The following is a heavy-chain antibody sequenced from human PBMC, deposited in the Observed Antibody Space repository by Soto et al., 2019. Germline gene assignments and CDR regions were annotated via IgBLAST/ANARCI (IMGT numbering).Heavy chain of an antibody. J-gene: IGHJ3*02. V-gene: IGHV4-59*08. Sequence: SETLSLTCTVSGVSISRYDWSLIRLSLRKGLEWIGHIYYGGSTTYNPALKSRVTMSADTPKNQFSLKLSSVTAADTAVYYCARTGTVTTADAFDIWGQGTMVTVSS. CDR2: IYYGGST. CDR3: ARTGTVTTADAFDI. D-gene: IGHD4-17*01. CDR1: GVSISRYD.